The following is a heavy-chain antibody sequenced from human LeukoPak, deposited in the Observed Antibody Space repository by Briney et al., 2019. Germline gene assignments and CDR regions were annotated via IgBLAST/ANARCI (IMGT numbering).Heavy chain of an antibody. CDR3: ARVLKDIVVVPAAPEYYYYYGMDV. Sequence: SVKVSCKASGGTFSSYAISWVRQAPGQGLEWMGRIIPILGIANYAQQFQGRVTITADKATSTAYMALSSLRSEDTAVYYCARVLKDIVVVPAAPEYYYYYGMDVWGQGTTVTVSS. V-gene: IGHV1-69*04. CDR1: GGTFSSYA. J-gene: IGHJ6*02. CDR2: IIPILGIA. D-gene: IGHD2-2*01.